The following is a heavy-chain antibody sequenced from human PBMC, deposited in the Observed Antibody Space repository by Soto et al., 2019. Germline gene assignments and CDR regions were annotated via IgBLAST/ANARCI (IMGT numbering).Heavy chain of an antibody. Sequence: QVQLVESGGGVVQPGRSLRLSCAASGFTFSSYGMHWVRQAPGKGLEWVAVIWYDGSNKYYADSVKGRFTISRDNSKNALDLQMNSLRAEDTAVYYCARDGEGLDYWGQGTLVTVSS. V-gene: IGHV3-33*01. CDR1: GFTFSSYG. D-gene: IGHD3-10*01. J-gene: IGHJ4*02. CDR3: ARDGEGLDY. CDR2: IWYDGSNK.